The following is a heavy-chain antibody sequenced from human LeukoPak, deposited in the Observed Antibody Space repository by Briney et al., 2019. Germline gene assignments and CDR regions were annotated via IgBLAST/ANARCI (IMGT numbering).Heavy chain of an antibody. CDR1: GLTFSSYT. D-gene: IGHD3-22*01. Sequence: GGSLRLSCAASGLTFSSYTMSWVCEAPAKGLEWVSYISSSGSIIYYADSVKGRFTISRDNAKNSLYVQMNSLRAEDTAVYYCARVRLPSYYCESSGYSDYWGQGTLVTVSS. CDR2: ISSSGSII. J-gene: IGHJ4*02. CDR3: ARVRLPSYYCESSGYSDY. V-gene: IGHV3-48*04.